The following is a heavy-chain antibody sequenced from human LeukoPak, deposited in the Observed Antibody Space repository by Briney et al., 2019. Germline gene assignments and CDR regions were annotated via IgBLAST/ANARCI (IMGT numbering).Heavy chain of an antibody. CDR2: IYTSGSI. CDR3: ARESKSYDGSGFYHDS. CDR1: GDSISNYF. J-gene: IGHJ4*02. Sequence: PSETLSLTCTVSGDSISNYFWSWIRQPAGKGLEWMGRIYTSGSIDYNPSLKSRVTMSVDTSKNQFSLKLWSVTAADTAVYYCARESKSYDGSGFYHDSWGQGTLVTVSS. V-gene: IGHV4-4*07. D-gene: IGHD3-22*01.